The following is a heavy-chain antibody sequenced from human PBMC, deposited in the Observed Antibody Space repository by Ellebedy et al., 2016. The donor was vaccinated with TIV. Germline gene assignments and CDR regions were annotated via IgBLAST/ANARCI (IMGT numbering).Heavy chain of an antibody. V-gene: IGHV4-30-4*01. CDR2: IYYSGST. CDR1: GGSISSGDYY. D-gene: IGHD3-3*01. CDR3: ARGAPASITIFGEPSNWFDP. Sequence: MPSETLSLTCTVSGGSISSGDYYWSWIRQPPGKGLEWIGYIYYSGSTYYNPSLKSRVTISVDTSKNQFSLKLSSVTAADTAVYYCARGAPASITIFGEPSNWFDPWGQGTLVTVSS. J-gene: IGHJ5*02.